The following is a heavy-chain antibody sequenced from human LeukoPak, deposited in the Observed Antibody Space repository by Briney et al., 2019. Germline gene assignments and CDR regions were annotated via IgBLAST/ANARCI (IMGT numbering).Heavy chain of an antibody. J-gene: IGHJ4*02. D-gene: IGHD5-18*01. Sequence: SETLSLTCTVSGGSISSGGYYWSWIRQHPGKGLEWIGYIYYSGSTYYNPSLKSRVTISVDTPKNQFSLKLSSVTAADTAVYYCARIQLWRTYFDYWGQGTLVTVSS. V-gene: IGHV4-31*03. CDR2: IYYSGST. CDR1: GGSISSGGYY. CDR3: ARIQLWRTYFDY.